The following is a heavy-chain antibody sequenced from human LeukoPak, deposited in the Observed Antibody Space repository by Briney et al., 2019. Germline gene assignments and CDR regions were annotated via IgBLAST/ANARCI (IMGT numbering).Heavy chain of an antibody. V-gene: IGHV3-21*01. J-gene: IGHJ5*01. CDR1: GFTFSSYS. Sequence: GGSLRLSCAASGFTFSSYSMNWVRQAPGKGLEWVSSISSSSSYIYYADSVKGRFTISRDNAKNTLYLQMNSLRAEDTAVYYCARYYYDSSGLNWFDSWGQGTLVTVSS. D-gene: IGHD3-22*01. CDR3: ARYYYDSSGLNWFDS. CDR2: ISSSSSYI.